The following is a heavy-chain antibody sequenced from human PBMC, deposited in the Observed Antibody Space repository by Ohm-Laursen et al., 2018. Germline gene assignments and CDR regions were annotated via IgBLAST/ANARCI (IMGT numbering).Heavy chain of an antibody. V-gene: IGHV4-31*03. CDR2: IYYSGST. Sequence: TLSLTCTVSGGSISSGGYYWSWIRQHPGKGLEWIGYIYYSGSTYYNPSLKSRVTISVDTSKNQFSLKLSSVTAADTAVYYCARESYYDSSGYYLLDYWGQGTLVTVSS. D-gene: IGHD3-22*01. J-gene: IGHJ4*02. CDR1: GGSISSGGYY. CDR3: ARESYYDSSGYYLLDY.